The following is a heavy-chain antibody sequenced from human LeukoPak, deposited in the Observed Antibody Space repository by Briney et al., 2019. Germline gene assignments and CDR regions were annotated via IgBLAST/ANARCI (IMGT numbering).Heavy chain of an antibody. J-gene: IGHJ4*02. CDR1: GYTFTSYD. CDR3: ARWTYSSGLLSGFDY. CDR2: MNSNSGNT. Sequence: GASVKVSCKASGYTFTSYDINWVRQATGRGLEWMGWMNSNSGNTGYAQKFQGRVTMTRNTSISTAYMELSSLRSEDTAVYYCARWTYSSGLLSGFDYWGQGTLVTVSS. V-gene: IGHV1-8*01. D-gene: IGHD6-19*01.